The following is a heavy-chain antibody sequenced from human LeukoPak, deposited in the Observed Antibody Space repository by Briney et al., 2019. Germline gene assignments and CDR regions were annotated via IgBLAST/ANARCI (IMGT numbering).Heavy chain of an antibody. CDR1: VGSITKDY. V-gene: IGHV4-59*12. CDR3: PRGVRDGYNSREDFFRYFTKKKYYMDV. J-gene: IGHJ6*03. D-gene: IGHD5-24*01. Sequence: SESLSLTCTLAVGSITKDYWSWVRQPPGEGRGWIGHIYYIGSTNYNPSLKRRVTISIDTSKNQFSLNLSSLTAAARALYYCPRGVRDGYNSREDFFRYFTKKKYYMDVWGKGTTVTVSS. CDR2: IYYIGST.